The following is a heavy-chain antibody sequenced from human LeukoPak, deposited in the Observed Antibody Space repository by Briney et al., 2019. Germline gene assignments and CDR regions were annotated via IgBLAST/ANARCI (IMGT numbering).Heavy chain of an antibody. J-gene: IGHJ6*03. CDR1: GGSISSSSYY. Sequence: NSSETLSLTCTVSGGSISSSSYYWGWIRQPPGKGLEWIGSIYYSGSTYYNPSLKSRVTISVDTSKNQFSLKLSSVTVADTAVYYCARLGSYYYYYMDVWGKGTTVTISS. V-gene: IGHV4-39*07. D-gene: IGHD3-10*01. CDR3: ARLGSYYYYYMDV. CDR2: IYYSGST.